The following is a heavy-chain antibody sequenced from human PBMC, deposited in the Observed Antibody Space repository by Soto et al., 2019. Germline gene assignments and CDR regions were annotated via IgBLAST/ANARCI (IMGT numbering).Heavy chain of an antibody. CDR1: GGSISSGDYY. CDR3: AREGVLLWFGELSGHYYGMDV. V-gene: IGHV4-30-4*01. D-gene: IGHD3-10*01. CDR2: IYYSGST. Sequence: SETLSLTCTVSGGSISSGDYYWSWIRQPPGKGLEWIGYIYYSGSTYYNPSLKSRVTISVDTSKNQFSLKLSSVTAADAAVYYCAREGVLLWFGELSGHYYGMDVWGQGTTVTVSS. J-gene: IGHJ6*02.